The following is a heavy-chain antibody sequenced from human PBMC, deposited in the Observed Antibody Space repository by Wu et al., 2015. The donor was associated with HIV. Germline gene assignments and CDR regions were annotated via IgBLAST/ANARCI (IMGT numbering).Heavy chain of an antibody. Sequence: QVQLVQSGAEVKKPGASVKVSCKASGYTFTSYGISWVRQAPGQGLEWMGWISAYNGNTNYAQKLQGRVTMTTDTSTSTAYMELRSLRSDDTAVYYCARDPYYYDSSRLSLLLCTTWAEGTRGLPSP. CDR3: ARDPYYYDSSRLSLLLCTT. CDR2: ISAYNGNT. CDR1: GYTFTSYG. J-gene: IGHJ4*02. D-gene: IGHD3-22*01. V-gene: IGHV1-18*01.